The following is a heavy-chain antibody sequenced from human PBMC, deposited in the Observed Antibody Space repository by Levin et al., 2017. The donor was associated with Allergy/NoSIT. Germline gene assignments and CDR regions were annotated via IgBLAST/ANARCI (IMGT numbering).Heavy chain of an antibody. D-gene: IGHD3-10*01. Sequence: ASVKVSCKASGYTLTSYDINWVRQATGQGLEWMAWMNPNSGNAGYAQKFRGRVTMTTNTSISTAYMELSSLRSDDTAVYYCAKSTDPGRQMDVWGQGTTVTVSS. CDR3: AKSTDPGRQMDV. V-gene: IGHV1-8*01. J-gene: IGHJ6*02. CDR2: MNPNSGNA. CDR1: GYTLTSYD.